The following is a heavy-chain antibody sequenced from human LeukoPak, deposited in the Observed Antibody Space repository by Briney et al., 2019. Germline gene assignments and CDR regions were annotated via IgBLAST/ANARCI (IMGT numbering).Heavy chain of an antibody. CDR1: GFTFSSYW. J-gene: IGHJ4*02. Sequence: GGSLRLSCAASGFTFSSYWMHWVRQVPGKGLVWVARINPGGSSITYADPVKGRFTISRDNAKNTLYLQMDGLRAEDTGVYYCARSNQADDYWGQGTLVTVSS. CDR3: ARSNQADDY. CDR2: INPGGSSI. D-gene: IGHD1-14*01. V-gene: IGHV3-74*01.